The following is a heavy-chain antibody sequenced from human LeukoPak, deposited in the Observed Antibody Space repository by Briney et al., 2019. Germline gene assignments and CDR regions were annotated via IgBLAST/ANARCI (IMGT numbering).Heavy chain of an antibody. D-gene: IGHD4-11*01. Sequence: GGSLRLSCAASGFTFSSYWMSWVRQAPGKGLEWVANIKQDGSEKYYVDSVKGRFTISRDNAKNSLYLQMNSLRAEDTAVYYCAKAVATTDYYYYYYMDVWGKGTTVTVSS. CDR2: IKQDGSEK. CDR1: GFTFSSYW. V-gene: IGHV3-7*01. J-gene: IGHJ6*03. CDR3: AKAVATTDYYYYYYMDV.